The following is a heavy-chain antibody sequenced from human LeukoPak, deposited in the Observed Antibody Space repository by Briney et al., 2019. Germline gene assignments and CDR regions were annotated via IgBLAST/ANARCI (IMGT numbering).Heavy chain of an antibody. J-gene: IGHJ4*02. D-gene: IGHD3-22*01. Sequence: SQTLSLTCTVSGGSISSGGYYWSWIRQHPGKGLEWIGYIYYSGSTYYNPSLKSRVTISVDTSKNQFSLKLSSVTAADTAVYYCARAIVATINDSSGYYYRAFDYWGQGTLVTVSS. CDR2: IYYSGST. CDR1: GGSISSGGYY. CDR3: ARAIVATINDSSGYYYRAFDY. V-gene: IGHV4-31*03.